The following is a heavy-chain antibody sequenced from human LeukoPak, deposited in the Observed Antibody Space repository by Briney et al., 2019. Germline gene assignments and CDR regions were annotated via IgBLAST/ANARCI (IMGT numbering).Heavy chain of an antibody. CDR2: ISSSSSHI. D-gene: IGHD5-24*01. CDR3: ARDFRTQLDGYSPPYHFDY. J-gene: IGHJ4*02. V-gene: IGHV3-21*01. CDR1: GFTFSTHS. Sequence: GGSLRLSCAAFGFTFSTHSMSWVRQAPGKRLEWVSSISSSSSHIYYADSMKGRFTVSRDNAKNSLFLQMNSLRAEDTAVYYCARDFRTQLDGYSPPYHFDYWGQGTLVTVSS.